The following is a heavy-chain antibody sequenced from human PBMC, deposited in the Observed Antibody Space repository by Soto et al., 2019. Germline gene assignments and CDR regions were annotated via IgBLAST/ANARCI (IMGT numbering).Heavy chain of an antibody. CDR2: IWYDGSNK. CDR3: ARGHITMVRGVIYYFDY. CDR1: GFTFSSYG. V-gene: IGHV3-33*01. J-gene: IGHJ4*02. Sequence: QVQLVESGGGVVQPGRSLRLSCAASGFTFSSYGMHWVRQAPGKGLEWVAVIWYDGSNKYYADSVKGRFTISRDNSKNTLYLQMNSLRGEDTAVYYCARGHITMVRGVIYYFDYWGQGTLVTVSS. D-gene: IGHD3-10*01.